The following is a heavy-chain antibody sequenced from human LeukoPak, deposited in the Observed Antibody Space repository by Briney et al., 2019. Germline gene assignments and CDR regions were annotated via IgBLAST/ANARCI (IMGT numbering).Heavy chain of an antibody. CDR1: GSTFSSYG. CDR3: AKESPIAVAAH. D-gene: IGHD6-19*01. Sequence: GGSLILSCAASGSTFSSYGMHWVRQAPGKGLEWVAVISYDGSNKYYADSVKGRFTISRDNSKNTLYLQMNSLRAEDTAVYYCAKESPIAVAAHWGQGTLVTVSS. CDR2: ISYDGSNK. J-gene: IGHJ4*02. V-gene: IGHV3-30*18.